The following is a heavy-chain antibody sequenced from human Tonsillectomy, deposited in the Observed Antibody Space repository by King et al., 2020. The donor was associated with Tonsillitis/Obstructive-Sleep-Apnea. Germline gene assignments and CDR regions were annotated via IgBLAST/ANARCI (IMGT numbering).Heavy chain of an antibody. V-gene: IGHV3-23*04. CDR2: ISVSGGST. CDR3: AKALRKRYGDYGNFYYFMYV. J-gene: IGHJ6*03. CDR1: GFTFSSYA. Sequence: VQLVESGGGLVQPGGSLRLSCAASGFTFSSYAMTWVRQAPETGLEWVSGISVSGGSTYYADSVKGRFTISRDNSKNTVYLQMNSLRAEDTAVYYCAKALRKRYGDYGNFYYFMYVGGKGTTATVSS. D-gene: IGHD4-17*01.